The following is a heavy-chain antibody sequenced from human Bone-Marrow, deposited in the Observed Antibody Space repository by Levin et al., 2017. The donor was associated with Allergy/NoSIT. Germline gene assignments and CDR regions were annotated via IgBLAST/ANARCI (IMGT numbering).Heavy chain of an antibody. CDR1: GGSINFYY. V-gene: IGHV4-59*01. Sequence: SETLSLTCTVSGGSINFYYWSWIRQPPGKGLEWIGYIEYSGSTNYNPSLKSRVSISVDTSRNQFSLRLSSVTAADTAVYYCARAHQAHDHWGQGTLVTVSS. CDR3: ARAHQAHDH. D-gene: IGHD2-2*01. CDR2: IEYSGST. J-gene: IGHJ4*02.